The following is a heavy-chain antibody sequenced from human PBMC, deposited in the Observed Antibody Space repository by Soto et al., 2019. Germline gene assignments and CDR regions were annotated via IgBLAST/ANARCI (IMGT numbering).Heavy chain of an antibody. CDR2: INWVGDG. CDR3: AHRRWGSSDTFHN. V-gene: IGHV2-5*02. CDR1: GFSLISSGLS. D-gene: IGHD3-16*01. J-gene: IGHJ3*02. Sequence: QITLKESGPTLVKPTETLTLTCTFSGFSLISSGLSVGWIRQPPGKALEWLALINWVGDGRYSRSPKSRLTVTKVNYGPHVVLTVTNMDPVDTATYYCAHRRWGSSDTFHNWGRGIMVTVSS.